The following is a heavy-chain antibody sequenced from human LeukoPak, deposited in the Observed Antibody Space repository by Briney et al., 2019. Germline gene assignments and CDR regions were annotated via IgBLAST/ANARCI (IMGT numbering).Heavy chain of an antibody. Sequence: SETLSLTCTVSGRSISSYYWSWIRQPPGKGLEWIGYIYYSGSTNYNPSLKSRVTISVDTSKNQFSLKLSSVTAADTAVYYCARWKQLRGYSYGYFDYWGQGTLVTVSS. CDR3: ARWKQLRGYSYGYFDY. J-gene: IGHJ4*02. CDR1: GRSISSYY. D-gene: IGHD5-18*01. V-gene: IGHV4-59*01. CDR2: IYYSGST.